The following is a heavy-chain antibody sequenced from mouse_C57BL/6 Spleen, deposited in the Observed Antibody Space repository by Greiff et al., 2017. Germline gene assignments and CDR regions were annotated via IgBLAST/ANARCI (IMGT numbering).Heavy chain of an antibody. CDR1: GYTFTDYY. CDR2: INPNNGGT. Sequence: VQLKESGPELVKPGASVKISCKASGYTFTDYYMNWVKQSHGKSLEWIGDINPNNGGTSYNQKFKGKATLTVDKSSSTAYMELRSLTSEDSAVYYCARRTLTGEFAYWGQGTLVTVSA. J-gene: IGHJ3*01. D-gene: IGHD4-1*01. V-gene: IGHV1-26*01. CDR3: ARRTLTGEFAY.